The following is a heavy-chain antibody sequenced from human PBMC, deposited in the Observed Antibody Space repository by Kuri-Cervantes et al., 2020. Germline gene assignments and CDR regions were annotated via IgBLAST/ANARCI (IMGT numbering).Heavy chain of an antibody. CDR1: GGSFSGYY. J-gene: IGHJ4*02. Sequence: SQTLSLTCAVYGGSFSGYYWSWIRQPPGKGLEWIGEINHSGSTNYNPSLKSRVTISVDTSKNQFSLKLSSVTAADTAVYYCARSLGSPARESAFDYWGQGTLVTVSS. CDR3: ARSLGSPARESAFDY. D-gene: IGHD2-15*01. CDR2: INHSGST. V-gene: IGHV4-34*01.